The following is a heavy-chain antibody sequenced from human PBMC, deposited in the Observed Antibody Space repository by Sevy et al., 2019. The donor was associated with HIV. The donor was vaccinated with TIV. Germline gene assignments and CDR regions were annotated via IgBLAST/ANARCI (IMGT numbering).Heavy chain of an antibody. CDR2: ISSSSNTI. D-gene: IGHD5-12*01. CDR1: GFTFITYN. Sequence: GGSLRLSCTASGFTFITYNMNWVRQAPGKGLEWISYISSSSNTIYYADSVKGRLTISRDNVKNPLYLQMNSLRAEDTAVYYCARNGGYADYGMDVWGQGTTVTVSS. V-gene: IGHV3-48*01. J-gene: IGHJ6*02. CDR3: ARNGGYADYGMDV.